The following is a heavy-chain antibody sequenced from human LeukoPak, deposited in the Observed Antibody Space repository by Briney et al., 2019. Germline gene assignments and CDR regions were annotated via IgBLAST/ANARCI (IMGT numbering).Heavy chain of an antibody. CDR1: GGSISSSNW. V-gene: IGHV4-4*02. CDR3: ARDLDGYNPSFFY. J-gene: IGHJ4*02. D-gene: IGHD5-24*01. CDR2: IFYSGST. Sequence: PSGTLSLTCAVSGGSISSSNWWSWVRPPPGKGLEWIGEIFYSGSTNYNPSLKSRVTISVDRSKNQFSLKLNSVTAADTAVYYCARDLDGYNPSFFYWGQGTLVTVSS.